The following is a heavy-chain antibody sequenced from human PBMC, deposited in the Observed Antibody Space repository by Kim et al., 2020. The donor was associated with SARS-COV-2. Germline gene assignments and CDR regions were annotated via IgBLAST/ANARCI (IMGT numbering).Heavy chain of an antibody. CDR1: GGTFSSYA. CDR3: ASELIAVAGTTGPDAFDI. CDR2: IIPIFGTA. Sequence: SVKVSCKASGGTFSSYAISWVRQAPGQGXXWXGGIIPIFGTANYAQKFQGRVTITAXEPTSTAYMELSSLRSEDTAXYYCASELIAVAGTTGPDAFDIWGQGTMVTV. D-gene: IGHD6-19*01. V-gene: IGHV1-69*13. J-gene: IGHJ3*02.